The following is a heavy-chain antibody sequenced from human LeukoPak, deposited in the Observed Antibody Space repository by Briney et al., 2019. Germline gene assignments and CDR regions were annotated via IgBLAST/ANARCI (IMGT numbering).Heavy chain of an antibody. D-gene: IGHD3-3*01. CDR1: GGSFSGYY. CDR3: ARGSYDFWSGYYNYGMDV. V-gene: IGHV4-34*01. Sequence: SETLSLTCAVYGGSFSGYYWSWIRQPPGKGLEWIGEINHSGSTNYNPSPKSRVTISVDTSKNQFSLKLSSVTAADTAVYYCARGSYDFWSGYYNYGMDVWGQGTTVTVSS. J-gene: IGHJ6*02. CDR2: INHSGST.